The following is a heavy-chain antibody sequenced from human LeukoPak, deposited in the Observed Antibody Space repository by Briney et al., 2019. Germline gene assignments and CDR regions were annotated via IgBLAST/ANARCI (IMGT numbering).Heavy chain of an antibody. CDR2: IYTSGST. Sequence: SETLSLTCTVSGGSISSYYWSWLRQPAGKGLEWIGRIYTSGSTNYNPSLKSRVTMSVDTSKNQFSLKLSSVTAADTAVYYCARVVLDYDFWSGYPNPYYYYMDVWGKGTTVTVSS. V-gene: IGHV4-4*07. CDR3: ARVVLDYDFWSGYPNPYYYYMDV. D-gene: IGHD3-3*01. CDR1: GGSISSYY. J-gene: IGHJ6*03.